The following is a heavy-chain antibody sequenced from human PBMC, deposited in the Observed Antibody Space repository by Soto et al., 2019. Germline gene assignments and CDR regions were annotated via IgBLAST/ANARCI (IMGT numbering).Heavy chain of an antibody. Sequence: ASVKVSCKASGYTLTSYDINWVRQATGQGLEWMGWMNPNSGNTGYAQKFQGRVTMTRNTSISTAYMELSSLRSEDTAVYYCARGPLSFYDFRSGYGGGIWFDPWGQGTLVTVSS. CDR1: GYTLTSYD. CDR3: ARGPLSFYDFRSGYGGGIWFDP. D-gene: IGHD3-3*01. V-gene: IGHV1-8*01. J-gene: IGHJ5*02. CDR2: MNPNSGNT.